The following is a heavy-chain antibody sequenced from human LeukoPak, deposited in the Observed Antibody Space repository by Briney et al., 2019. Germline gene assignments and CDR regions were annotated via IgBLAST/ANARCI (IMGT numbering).Heavy chain of an antibody. J-gene: IGHJ6*02. D-gene: IGHD2-2*01. Sequence: GESLKISCRRSGYSFTTYWIAWVRQMPGKGLEWMGIIYPGDSDTRYSPSFQGQVTISADKSINTAYLQWSSLKASDTAMYYCARQRQHQRTYYYGMDVWGQGTTVTVSS. CDR1: GYSFTTYW. V-gene: IGHV5-51*01. CDR2: IYPGDSDT. CDR3: ARQRQHQRTYYYGMDV.